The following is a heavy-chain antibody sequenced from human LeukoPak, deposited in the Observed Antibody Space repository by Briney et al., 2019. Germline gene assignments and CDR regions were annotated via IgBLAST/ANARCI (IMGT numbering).Heavy chain of an antibody. V-gene: IGHV1-2*02. CDR1: GYTFTGYD. D-gene: IGHD2-15*01. CDR3: ARDRPQGYCSGGSCAKPLRVHPSWYFDL. CDR2: INPNSGGT. Sequence: GASVKVSCKASGYTFTGYDMHWVRQAPGQGLEWMGWINPNSGGTNYAQKFQGRVTMTRDTSISTAYMELSRLRSDDTAVYYCARDRPQGYCSGGSCAKPLRVHPSWYFDLWGRGTLVTVSS. J-gene: IGHJ2*01.